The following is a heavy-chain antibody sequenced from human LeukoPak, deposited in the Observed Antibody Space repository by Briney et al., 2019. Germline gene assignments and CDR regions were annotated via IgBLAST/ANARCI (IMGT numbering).Heavy chain of an antibody. CDR2: ISSSSSTI. D-gene: IGHD3-3*01. Sequence: PGGSLRLSCAASGFTFSSYSMNWVRQAPGKGLEWVSYISSSSSTIYYADSVKGRFTISRDNAKNSLYLQMNSLRAEDTAVYYCAKVYGLPTFGVVSRAPDYWGQGTLVTVSS. J-gene: IGHJ4*02. CDR3: AKVYGLPTFGVVSRAPDY. CDR1: GFTFSSYS. V-gene: IGHV3-48*01.